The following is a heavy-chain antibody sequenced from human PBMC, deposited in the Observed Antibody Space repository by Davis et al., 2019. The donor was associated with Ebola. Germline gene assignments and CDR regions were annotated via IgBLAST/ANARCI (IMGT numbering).Heavy chain of an antibody. CDR2: ISSDGTNK. D-gene: IGHD3-10*01. J-gene: IGHJ4*02. CDR1: GFTFSNYG. CDR3: ARDRYGERFFDY. V-gene: IGHV3-30-3*01. Sequence: GESLKISCAASGFTFSNYGLHWVRQAPGKGLEWVAVISSDGTNKYYADSVKGRCTISRDNFKNTLYLQMNSPGAEDTAVYFCARDRYGERFFDYWGQGTLVTVSS.